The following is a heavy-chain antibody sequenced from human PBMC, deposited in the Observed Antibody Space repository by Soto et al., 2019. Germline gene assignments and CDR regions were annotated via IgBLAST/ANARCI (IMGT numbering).Heavy chain of an antibody. CDR1: GFTFSSYA. V-gene: IGHV3-23*01. Sequence: GGSLRLSCVASGFTFSSYAMTWVRQAPGKWLEWVSAISGGDGSPSYADSVKGRFTISRDNSKNTLYLHMNSLRADDTAAYYCAKWHTYNYDSLAFSGFDSWGQGTQVTVSS. CDR3: AKWHTYNYDSLAFSGFDS. J-gene: IGHJ4*02. CDR2: ISGGDGSP. D-gene: IGHD3-16*01.